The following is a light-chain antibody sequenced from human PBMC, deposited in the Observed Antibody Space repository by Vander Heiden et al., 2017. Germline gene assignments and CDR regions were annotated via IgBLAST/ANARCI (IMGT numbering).Light chain of an antibody. Sequence: EILSTQSPATLSLSPGERATLSCTASQSVSSYLAWYQQKPGQAPRLLIYDASNRATGIPARFSGSGSGTDFTLTISSLEPEDFAVYYCQQRSNWPRLTFGGGTKVEIK. J-gene: IGKJ4*01. CDR1: QSVSSY. CDR3: QQRSNWPRLT. CDR2: DAS. V-gene: IGKV3-11*01.